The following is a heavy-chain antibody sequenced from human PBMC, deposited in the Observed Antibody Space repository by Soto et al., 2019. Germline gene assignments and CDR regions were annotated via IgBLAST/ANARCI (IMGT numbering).Heavy chain of an antibody. CDR2: INRASIYI. V-gene: IGHV3-21*01. CDR1: GFTFSTYD. D-gene: IGHD4-17*01. CDR3: ARRTVTTYHYFDY. Sequence: PGGSLRLSCVASGFTFSTYDMNWVRQAPGKGLEWVSSINRASIYIYYADSVRGRFTISGDNAKNSLYLQMDSLRVEDTAVYYCARRTVTTYHYFDYWGQGTLVTVSS. J-gene: IGHJ4*02.